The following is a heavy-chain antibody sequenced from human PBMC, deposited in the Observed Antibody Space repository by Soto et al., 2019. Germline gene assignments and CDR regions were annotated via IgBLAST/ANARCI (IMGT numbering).Heavy chain of an antibody. V-gene: IGHV3-33*06. J-gene: IGHJ6*02. Sequence: QVQLVESGGGVVQPGRSLRLSCAASGFTFSSFGMQWVRQAPGKGLEWVAMIWYDGTKEYYGDSVKGRFTISRDNSKNTLYLQMNSLGAEDKAVYYCAKAYSSTWDYYYYGMDVWGQGTPVTVSS. CDR3: AKAYSSTWDYYYYGMDV. D-gene: IGHD6-13*01. CDR2: IWYDGTKE. CDR1: GFTFSSFG.